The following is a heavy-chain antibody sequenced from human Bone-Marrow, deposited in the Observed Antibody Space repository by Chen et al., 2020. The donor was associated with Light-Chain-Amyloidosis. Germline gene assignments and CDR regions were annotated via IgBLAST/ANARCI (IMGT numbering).Heavy chain of an antibody. CDR2: IRTKNSGYTT. CDR3: VASHVIVGALES. CDR1: GFTFSDSG. Sequence: EVQLVESGGGLVQPGGSLRLACVASGFTFSDSGIHWVRQASGKGLAWLGRIRTKNSGYTTSYAAPVEGRFTVSRDDSKTTAYLQMDSLKIEDTALYYCVASHVIVGALESWGQGTLVIVSP. D-gene: IGHD2-21*01. J-gene: IGHJ4*02. V-gene: IGHV3-73*01.